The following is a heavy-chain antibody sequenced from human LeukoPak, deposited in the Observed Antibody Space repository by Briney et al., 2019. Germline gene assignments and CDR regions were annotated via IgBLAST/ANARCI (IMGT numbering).Heavy chain of an antibody. D-gene: IGHD2-21*02. J-gene: IGHJ4*02. CDR1: GFTFISYG. CDR2: IWYDGSNK. V-gene: IGHV3-33*01. CDR3: GRVYCGGNCYSPPLPDY. Sequence: SPRLSCATSGFTFISYGMQWVRQAPGKGLDWVAGIWYDGSNKNYADSVKGRFTISRDNSKNTLFLQMHSLRAEDTAVYYCGRVYCGGNCYSPPLPDYWGQGTLVNVSA.